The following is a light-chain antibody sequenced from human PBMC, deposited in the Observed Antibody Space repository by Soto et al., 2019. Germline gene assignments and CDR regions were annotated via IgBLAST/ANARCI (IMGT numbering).Light chain of an antibody. CDR3: QQYGTSEII. V-gene: IGKV3D-15*01. CDR1: QSIPRN. CDR2: GAS. J-gene: IGKJ5*01. Sequence: EIVMTQAPATLSVSPGERATPSCRASQSIPRNLAWYQQKPGQAPRLLIYGASNRATGIPDRFSGSGSGTDFTLTISRLETEDFAVFYCQQYGTSEIIFGQGTRLEIK.